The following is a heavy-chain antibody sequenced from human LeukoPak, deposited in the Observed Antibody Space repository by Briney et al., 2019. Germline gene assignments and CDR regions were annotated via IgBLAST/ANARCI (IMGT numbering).Heavy chain of an antibody. CDR1: GFTLSDYH. Sequence: GGSLRLSCAASGFTLSDYHMNWVRQAPGKGLEWHSSITTISHYIYYAGAVRGRFTISRDNAKNSLYLQMNSLRGEDTAVYYCARSGGPGTYHQLRYNWFDPWGQGTLVTVSS. CDR3: ARSGGPGTYHQLRYNWFDP. V-gene: IGHV3-21*01. D-gene: IGHD3-10*01. CDR2: ITTISHYI. J-gene: IGHJ5*02.